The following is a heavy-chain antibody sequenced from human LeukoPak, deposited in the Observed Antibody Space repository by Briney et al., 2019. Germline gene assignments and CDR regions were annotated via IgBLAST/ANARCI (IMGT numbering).Heavy chain of an antibody. V-gene: IGHV3-30*02. CDR3: LMVRDNIAARNFDY. CDR1: GFTFSSYG. Sequence: PGGSLRLSCAASGFTFSSYGMHWVRQAPGKGLEWVAFIRYDGSNKYYADSVKGRFTISRDNSKNTLYLQMNTLRAEDTAVYYPLMVRDNIAARNFDYWGQGTLVTVSS. J-gene: IGHJ4*02. CDR2: IRYDGSNK. D-gene: IGHD6-13*01.